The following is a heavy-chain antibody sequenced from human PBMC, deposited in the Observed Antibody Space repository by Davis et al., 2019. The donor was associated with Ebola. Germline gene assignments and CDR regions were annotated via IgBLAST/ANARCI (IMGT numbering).Heavy chain of an antibody. CDR3: ARVYYDFWSGYYTGTWFDP. V-gene: IGHV4-59*01. Sequence: SETLSLTCTVSGGSISSYYWSWIRQPPGKGLEWIGYIYYSGSTNYNPSLKSRVTISVDTSKNQFSLKLSSVTVADTAVYYCARVYYDFWSGYYTGTWFDPWGQGTLVTVSS. D-gene: IGHD3-3*01. CDR1: GGSISSYY. CDR2: IYYSGST. J-gene: IGHJ5*02.